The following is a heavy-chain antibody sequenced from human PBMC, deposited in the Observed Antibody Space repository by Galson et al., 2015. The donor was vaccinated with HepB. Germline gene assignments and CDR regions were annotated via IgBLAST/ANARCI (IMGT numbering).Heavy chain of an antibody. CDR2: IYSGGST. CDR1: GFTVYNNY. CDR3: ARDPPGVAAAGSGY. J-gene: IGHJ4*02. D-gene: IGHD6-13*01. Sequence: SLRLSCAVSGFTVYNNYVSWVRQAPGKGLEWVSLIYSGGSTHYADSVKGRFTISRDKSKNTLYLEMNSLKPKDTAVYYCARDPPGVAAAGSGYWGQGTLVTVSS. V-gene: IGHV3-66*02.